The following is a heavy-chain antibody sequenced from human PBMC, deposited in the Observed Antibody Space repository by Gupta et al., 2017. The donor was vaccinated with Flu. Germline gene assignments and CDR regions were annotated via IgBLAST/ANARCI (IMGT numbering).Heavy chain of an antibody. D-gene: IGHD3-22*01. CDR2: INHSGST. V-gene: IGHV4-34*01. CDR1: GGSFSGYY. Sequence: QVQLQQWGAGLLKPSETLSLTCAVYGGSFSGYYWSWIRQPPGKGLEWIGEINHSGSTNYNPSLKSRVTISVDTSKNQFSLKLSSVTAADTAVYYCARAPPHYYDSSGTNLYYFDYWGQGTLVTVSS. J-gene: IGHJ4*02. CDR3: ARAPPHYYDSSGTNLYYFDY.